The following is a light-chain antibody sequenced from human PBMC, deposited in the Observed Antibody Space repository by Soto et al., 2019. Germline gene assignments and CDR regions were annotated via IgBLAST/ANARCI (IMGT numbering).Light chain of an antibody. CDR2: GAS. J-gene: IGKJ5*01. CDR1: QSISSNK. CDR3: QQYGSSGT. Sequence: EIVLTQSPGSLSSSEGERATLSCRASQSISSNKLAWYQHNPGQAPRLLIYGASSRATGIPDRFSGSGSGTDFTLTISRLEPEDFAVYYCQQYGSSGTFGQGTRLEIK. V-gene: IGKV3-20*01.